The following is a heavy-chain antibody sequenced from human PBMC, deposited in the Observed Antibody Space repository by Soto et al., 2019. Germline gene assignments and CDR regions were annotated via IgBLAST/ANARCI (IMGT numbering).Heavy chain of an antibody. CDR3: ARVLKWFGEFGDYYYMDV. CDR2: IYYSGST. D-gene: IGHD3-10*01. Sequence: SETLSLTCTVSGGSISSYYWSWIRQPPGKGLEWIGYIYYSGSTNYNPSLKSRVTISVDTSKNQFSLKLSSVTAADTAVYYCARVLKWFGEFGDYYYMDVWGKGTTVTVSS. J-gene: IGHJ6*03. CDR1: GGSISSYY. V-gene: IGHV4-59*01.